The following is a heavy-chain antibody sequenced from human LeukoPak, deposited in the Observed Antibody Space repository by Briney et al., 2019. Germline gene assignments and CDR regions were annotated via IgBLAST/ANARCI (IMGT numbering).Heavy chain of an antibody. CDR2: IYYSGST. CDR1: GGSTSSSSYY. V-gene: IGHV4-39*07. Sequence: SETLSLTCTVSGGSTSSSSYYWGWIRQPPGKGLEWIGSIYYSGSTYYNPSLKSRVTISVDTSKNQFSLKLSSVTAADTAVYYCARAVIGMIVVVIRHFDYWGQGTLVTVSS. CDR3: ARAVIGMIVVVIRHFDY. J-gene: IGHJ4*02. D-gene: IGHD3-22*01.